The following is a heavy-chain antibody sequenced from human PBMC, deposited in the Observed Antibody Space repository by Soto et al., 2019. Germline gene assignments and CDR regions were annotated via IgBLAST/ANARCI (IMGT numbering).Heavy chain of an antibody. CDR2: INHGGST. CDR1: GGSFSGYY. J-gene: IGHJ4*02. Sequence: QVQLQQWGAGLLKPSETLSLTCAVYGGSFSGYYWSWIRQPPGKGLEWIVEINHGGSTNYILSLKSRVTISVDTSKNLFSLNLGSVTAADTAIYYCARGLGRNASSAPFDYWCQGTQVTVSS. V-gene: IGHV4-34*01. CDR3: ARGLGRNASSAPFDY. D-gene: IGHD1-1*01.